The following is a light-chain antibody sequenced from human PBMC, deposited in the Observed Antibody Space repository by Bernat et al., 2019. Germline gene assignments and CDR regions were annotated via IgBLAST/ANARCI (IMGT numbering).Light chain of an antibody. CDR2: QDD. CDR3: QAWDRSTGV. CDR1: KLGSKY. Sequence: YELTQPPSVSVSPGQTASITCSGDKLGSKYTCWYQQRPGPSPVVLIYQDDKRPSGIPERFSASHSGNTATLTISGAQAMDEAEYYCQAWDRSTGVFGGGTKLTVL. V-gene: IGLV3-1*01. J-gene: IGLJ3*02.